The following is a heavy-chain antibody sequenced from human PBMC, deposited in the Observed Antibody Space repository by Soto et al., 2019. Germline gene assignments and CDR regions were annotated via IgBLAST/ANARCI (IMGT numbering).Heavy chain of an antibody. V-gene: IGHV3-48*02. D-gene: IGHD4-17*01. CDR3: ARAFGDYVFSDY. CDR2: ISSSSSTI. Sequence: GGSLRLSCAASGFMLSSYSMNWVRKAPGKGLEWVSYISSSSSTIYYADSVKGRFTISRDNAKNSLYLQMNSLRDEDTAVYYCARAFGDYVFSDYWGQGTLVTVSS. J-gene: IGHJ4*02. CDR1: GFMLSSYS.